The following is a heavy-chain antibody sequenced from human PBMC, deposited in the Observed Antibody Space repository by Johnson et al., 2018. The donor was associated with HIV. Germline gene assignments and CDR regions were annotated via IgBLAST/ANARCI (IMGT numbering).Heavy chain of an antibody. V-gene: IGHV3-30*04. CDR2: ISYDGSNK. CDR3: ARANSYGDYRAKAFDI. D-gene: IGHD4-17*01. CDR1: GLTFSHYP. Sequence: QVQLVESGGGVVQPGTSLRLSCAASGLTFSHYPMHWVRQAPGKGLEWVAVISYDGSNKYYADSVKGRFTISRDNAKNSLYLQMNSLRAEYTALYYCARANSYGDYRAKAFDIWGQGTMVTVSS. J-gene: IGHJ3*02.